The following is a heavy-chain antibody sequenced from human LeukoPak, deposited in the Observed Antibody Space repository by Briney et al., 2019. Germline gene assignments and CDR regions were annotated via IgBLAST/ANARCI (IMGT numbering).Heavy chain of an antibody. CDR2: IYSGGST. CDR3: ARVFSPAAGYQYFQK. CDR1: GFTVCSSY. V-gene: IGHV3-53*01. J-gene: IGHJ1*01. Sequence: GGSLRLSCAASGFTVCSSYMRWVRQAPGEGLDCVSVIYSGGSTKYADSVKGRFTISRDNAKNTLYLQMNSLRAEDTALYYCARVFSPAAGYQYFQKWGQGTLVTVSS. D-gene: IGHD6-13*01.